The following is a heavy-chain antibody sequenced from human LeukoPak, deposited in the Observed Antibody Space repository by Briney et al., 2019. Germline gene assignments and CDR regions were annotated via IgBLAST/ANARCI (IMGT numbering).Heavy chain of an antibody. CDR2: IYTSGST. Sequence: PSQTLSPTCTVSGGSISSGSYYWSWIRQPAGKGLEWIGHIYTSGSTNYNPSLKSRVTISVDRSKNQFSLKLSSVTAADTAVYYCARGTEGWALYFDYWGQGTLVTVSS. D-gene: IGHD1-1*01. J-gene: IGHJ4*02. CDR3: ARGTEGWALYFDY. CDR1: GGSISSGSYY. V-gene: IGHV4-61*09.